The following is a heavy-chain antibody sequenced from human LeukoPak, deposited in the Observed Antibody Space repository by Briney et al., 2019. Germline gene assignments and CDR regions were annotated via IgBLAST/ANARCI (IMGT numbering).Heavy chain of an antibody. V-gene: IGHV1-18*01. J-gene: IGHJ6*03. D-gene: IGHD6-19*01. Sequence: ASVKVSCKASGYTFTSYGISWVRQAPGQGLECMGWISAYNGNTNYAQKLQGRVTMTTDTSTSTAYMKLRSLRSDDTAVYYCARDPPVAGSYYYYMDVWGKGTTVTVPS. CDR1: GYTFTSYG. CDR2: ISAYNGNT. CDR3: ARDPPVAGSYYYYMDV.